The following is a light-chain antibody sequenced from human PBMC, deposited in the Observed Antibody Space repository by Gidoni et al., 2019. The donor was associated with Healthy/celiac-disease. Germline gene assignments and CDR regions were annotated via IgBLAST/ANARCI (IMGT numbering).Light chain of an antibody. V-gene: IGKV3-20*01. CDR3: QQYGSSHQFT. CDR2: GAS. CDR1: QSVSSSY. Sequence: TLSCRASQSVSSSYLAWYQQKPGQAPRLLIYGASSRATGIPDRFSGSGSGTDLTLTISRLEPEDFAVYYCQQYGSSHQFTFGPXTKVDIK. J-gene: IGKJ3*01.